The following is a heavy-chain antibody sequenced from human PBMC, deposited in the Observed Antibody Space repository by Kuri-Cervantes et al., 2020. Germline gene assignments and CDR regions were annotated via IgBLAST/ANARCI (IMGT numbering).Heavy chain of an antibody. CDR1: GFTFSDYW. D-gene: IGHD3-3*01. V-gene: IGHV3-11*01. Sequence: LSLTCAASGFTFSDYWMNWVRQAPGKGLEWVSYVSSSGSTIYYADSVKGRFTISRDNAKNSLYLQMNSVRAEDTAVYYYSRRLHCDFWSHIWGMGYWGQGTLVTVSS. J-gene: IGHJ4*02. CDR2: VSSSGSTI. CDR3: SRRLHCDFWSHIWGMGY.